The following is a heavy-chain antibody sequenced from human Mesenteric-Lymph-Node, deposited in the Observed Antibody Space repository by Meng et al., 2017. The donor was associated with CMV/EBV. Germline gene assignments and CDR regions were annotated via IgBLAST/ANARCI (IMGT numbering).Heavy chain of an antibody. J-gene: IGHJ4*02. V-gene: IGHV4-39*01. D-gene: IGHD3-22*01. Sequence: AVSGASISTSAYFWGWIRQPPGKGLEWIGNIYYSGGTSYNPSLNSRVTMSVDTSKNQFSLKLSPVTAADTAVYYCARLYSSAYYVNFWGQGTLVTVSS. CDR1: GASISTSAYF. CDR2: IYYSGGT. CDR3: ARLYSSAYYVNF.